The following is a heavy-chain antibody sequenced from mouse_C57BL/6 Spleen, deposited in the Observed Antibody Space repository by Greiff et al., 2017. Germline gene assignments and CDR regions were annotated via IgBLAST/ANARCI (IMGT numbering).Heavy chain of an antibody. J-gene: IGHJ4*01. CDR2: IWSGGST. CDR1: GFSLTSYG. V-gene: IGHV2-4*01. Sequence: VQLKQSGPGLVQPSQSLSITCTVSGFSLTSYGVHWVRQPPGKGLEWLGVIWSGGSTDDNAAFISRLSISKDNSKSQVFFKMNSLQADDTAIYYCARNGPYYAMDYWGQGTSVTVSS. CDR3: ARNGPYYAMDY. D-gene: IGHD3-1*01.